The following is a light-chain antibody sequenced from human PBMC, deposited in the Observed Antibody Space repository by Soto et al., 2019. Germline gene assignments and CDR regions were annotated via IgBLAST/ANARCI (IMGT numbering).Light chain of an antibody. CDR3: QTWGSGIVV. V-gene: IGLV4-69*01. CDR1: SGHSNYA. CDR2: LNSDGSH. J-gene: IGLJ2*01. Sequence: QLVLTQSPSASASLGXSVKLTCTLSSGHSNYAIAWHQQQSEKGPRYLMKLNSDGSHSKGDGIPDRFSGSSSGAERYLTISSLQSEDEADYYCQTWGSGIVVFGGGTKVTVL.